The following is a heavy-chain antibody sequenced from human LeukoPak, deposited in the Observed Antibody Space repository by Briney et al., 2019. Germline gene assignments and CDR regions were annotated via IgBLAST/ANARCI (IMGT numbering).Heavy chain of an antibody. CDR2: ISDSGDDT. Sequence: GGSLRLSCTGSGFTFSNYVMSWVRQAPGKRLEWDSGISDSGDDTDYADSVKGRFTISRDNSKNSLFLQMNILRVEDTAVYYCVKVGGGGGWYWSPWDQGTLGTVSS. CDR3: VKVGGGGGWYWSP. CDR1: GFTFSNYV. D-gene: IGHD6-19*01. J-gene: IGHJ5*02. V-gene: IGHV3-23*01.